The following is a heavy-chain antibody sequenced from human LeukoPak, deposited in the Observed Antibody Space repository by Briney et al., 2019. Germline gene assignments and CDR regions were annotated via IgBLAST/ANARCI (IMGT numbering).Heavy chain of an antibody. V-gene: IGHV3-23*01. CDR1: GFTFSSYA. Sequence: GGALRLSCAASGFTFSSYAMSWVRQAPGRGLEWVSAISGSGGSTYYADSVKGRFTISRDNSKNTLYLQMTSLRAEDTAVYYCAKSPRAVRSYWYFDLWGRGTLVTVSS. D-gene: IGHD3-3*01. J-gene: IGHJ2*01. CDR3: AKSPRAVRSYWYFDL. CDR2: ISGSGGST.